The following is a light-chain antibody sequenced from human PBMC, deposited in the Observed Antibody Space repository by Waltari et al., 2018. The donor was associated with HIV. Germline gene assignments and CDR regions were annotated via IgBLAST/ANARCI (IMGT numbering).Light chain of an antibody. V-gene: IGKV3-20*01. CDR1: QSVSSSY. CDR2: GAT. Sequence: EIVLRQSPGTLSLSPGERATLSCRASQSVSSSYLAWYQHNPGQAPRLLIYGATSRATGIPDRFSGSGSGTDFTLTISRLEPEDFAVYFCQQYGTSFTFGPGTKVDIK. J-gene: IGKJ3*01. CDR3: QQYGTSFT.